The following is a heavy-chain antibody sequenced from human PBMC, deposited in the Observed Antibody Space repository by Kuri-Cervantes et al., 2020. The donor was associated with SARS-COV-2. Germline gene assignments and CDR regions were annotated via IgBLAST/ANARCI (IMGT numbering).Heavy chain of an antibody. CDR1: GFTFGDYA. J-gene: IGHJ4*02. CDR2: IRSKAYGGTT. D-gene: IGHD6-13*01. CDR3: TGPTYSSSWYSSDWGKY. V-gene: IGHV3-49*04. Sequence: GGSLRLSCTASGFTFGDYAMSWVRQAPGKGLEWVGFIRSKAYGGTTEYAASVKGRFTISRDDSKSIAYLQMNSPKTEDTAVYYCTGPTYSSSWYSSDWGKYWGQGTLVTVSS.